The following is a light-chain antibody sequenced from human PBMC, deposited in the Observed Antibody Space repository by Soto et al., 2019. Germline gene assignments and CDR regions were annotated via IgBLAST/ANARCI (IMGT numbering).Light chain of an antibody. CDR2: GAS. CDR3: HQYGISPPT. J-gene: IGKJ1*01. V-gene: IGKV3-20*01. CDR1: QSVSSNY. Sequence: IVLTQSPGTLSLSPWERATLSCRASQSVSSNYLAWYQQKPGQAPRLLIYGASSRATGIPDRFSGSGSGTDFTLTISSLEPEDFAVFYCHQYGISPPTFGPGTKVDIK.